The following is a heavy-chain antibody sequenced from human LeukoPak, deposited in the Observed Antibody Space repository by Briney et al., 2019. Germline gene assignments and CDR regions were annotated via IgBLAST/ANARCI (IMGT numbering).Heavy chain of an antibody. Sequence: GGSLRLSCAVSGFTFSSYAMSWVRQAPGKGPEWVSAISGSGGSTYYADSVKGRFTISRDNSKNTLYLQMSSLRAEDTAVYYCAKAKLGYCSSTSCPGVPFDCWGQGTLVTVS. J-gene: IGHJ4*02. CDR2: ISGSGGST. V-gene: IGHV3-23*01. CDR1: GFTFSSYA. D-gene: IGHD2-2*01. CDR3: AKAKLGYCSSTSCPGVPFDC.